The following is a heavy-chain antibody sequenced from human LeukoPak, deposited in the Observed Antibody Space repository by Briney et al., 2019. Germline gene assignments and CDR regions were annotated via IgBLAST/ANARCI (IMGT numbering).Heavy chain of an antibody. D-gene: IGHD3-10*01. CDR3: ARDRVTMVRGGALYYYYYGMDV. J-gene: IGHJ6*02. Sequence: ASVKVSCNASGYTFTSYAMHWVRQAPGQRLEWMGWINAGNGNTKYSQKFQGRVTVTRDTSASTAYMELSSLRSEDTAVYYCARDRVTMVRGGALYYYYYGMDVWGQGTTVTVSS. V-gene: IGHV1-3*01. CDR2: INAGNGNT. CDR1: GYTFTSYA.